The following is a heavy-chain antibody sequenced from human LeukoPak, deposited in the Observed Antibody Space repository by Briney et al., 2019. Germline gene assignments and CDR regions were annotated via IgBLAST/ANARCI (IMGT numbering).Heavy chain of an antibody. Sequence: ASVKVSCKASGYTFTSYDINWVRQGTGAGLEWMGWMNPNSGNTGYAQKFQGRVTITRNTSMSTAYMELSSLRSEDTAVYYCARGSGSYYAFDIWGQGTMVTVSS. J-gene: IGHJ3*02. CDR2: MNPNSGNT. D-gene: IGHD1-26*01. V-gene: IGHV1-8*03. CDR3: ARGSGSYYAFDI. CDR1: GYTFTSYD.